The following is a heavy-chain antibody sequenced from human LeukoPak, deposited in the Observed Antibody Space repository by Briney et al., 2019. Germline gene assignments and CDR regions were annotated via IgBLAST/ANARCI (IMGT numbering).Heavy chain of an antibody. J-gene: IGHJ4*02. CDR2: ITWHGLGT. D-gene: IGHD1-1*01. V-gene: IGHV3-20*04. CDR3: VRELAY. Sequence: GGSLRLSCAASGFTFDEYGMTWVRQAPGKGLEWICGITWHGLGTSYAGSMKGRFTIFRDNAQKSLYLQMNSLRVEDTAVYYCVRELAYWGQGALVTVSS. CDR1: GFTFDEYG.